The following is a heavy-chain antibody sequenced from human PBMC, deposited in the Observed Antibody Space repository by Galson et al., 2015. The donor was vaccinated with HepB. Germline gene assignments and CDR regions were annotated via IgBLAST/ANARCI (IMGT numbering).Heavy chain of an antibody. D-gene: IGHD3-10*01. CDR1: GYTFTSYA. J-gene: IGHJ5*02. Sequence: SVKVSCKASGYTFTSYAMHWVRQAPGQRLEWMGWINAGNGNTKYSQKFQGRVTITRDTSASTAYMELSSLRSEDTAVYYCARGGSGRGYNWFDPWGQGTLVTVSS. CDR3: ARGGSGRGYNWFDP. V-gene: IGHV1-3*01. CDR2: INAGNGNT.